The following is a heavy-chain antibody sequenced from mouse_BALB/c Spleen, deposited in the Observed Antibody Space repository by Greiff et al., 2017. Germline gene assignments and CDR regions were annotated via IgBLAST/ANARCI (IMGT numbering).Heavy chain of an antibody. D-gene: IGHD2-1*01. Sequence: EVKVVESGGGLVQPGGSMKLSCVASGFTFSNYWMNWVRQSPEKGLEWVAEIRLKSNNYATHYAESVKGRFTISRDDSKSSVYLQMNNLRAEDTGIYYCTREYYYGNFWYFDVWGAGTTVTVSS. CDR2: IRLKSNNYAT. J-gene: IGHJ1*01. V-gene: IGHV6-6*02. CDR3: TREYYYGNFWYFDV. CDR1: GFTFSNYW.